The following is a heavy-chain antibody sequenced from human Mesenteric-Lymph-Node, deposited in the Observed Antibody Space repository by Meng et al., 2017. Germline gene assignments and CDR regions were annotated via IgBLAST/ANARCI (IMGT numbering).Heavy chain of an antibody. CDR2: MSYSGNT. V-gene: IGHV4-39*07. CDR3: ARAVATAVVEARGFFHY. Sequence: SETLSLTCIVSTVSITSTSYYWGWIRQPPGKGLEWIGTMSYSGNTLYNASLKSRVTMSVDTSKNQFSLKLTSMTAADTAVYYCARAVATAVVEARGFFHYWGQGTLVTVSS. CDR1: TVSITSTSYY. D-gene: IGHD5-12*01. J-gene: IGHJ4*02.